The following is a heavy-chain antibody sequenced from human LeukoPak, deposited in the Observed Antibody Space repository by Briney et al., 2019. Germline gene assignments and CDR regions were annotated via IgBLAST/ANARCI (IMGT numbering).Heavy chain of an antibody. CDR3: ARVAPLGDFDY. V-gene: IGHV3-74*01. CDR1: GFTFSSYW. J-gene: IGHJ4*02. CDR2: INSDGSST. Sequence: GGSLRLSCAASGFTFSSYWMHWVRQAPGKGLVWVSRINSDGSSTSYADSVKGRFTISRDNAKNTLYLQMNSLRAEDTAVYYCARVAPLGDFDYWGQGTLVTVSS.